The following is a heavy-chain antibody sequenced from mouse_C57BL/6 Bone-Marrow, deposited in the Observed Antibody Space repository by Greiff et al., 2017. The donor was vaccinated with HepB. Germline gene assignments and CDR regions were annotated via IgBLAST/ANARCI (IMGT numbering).Heavy chain of an antibody. D-gene: IGHD2-10*01. CDR1: GYTFTNYW. CDR3: ESAYPTGYFDY. CDR2: IYPGGGYT. J-gene: IGHJ2*01. Sequence: VQLQQSGAELVRPGTSVKMSCKASGYTFTNYWIGWAKQRPGHGIEWIGDIYPGGGYTNYNEKFKGKATLTADKSSSTAYMQFSSLTSEDSAIYYCESAYPTGYFDYWGQGTTLTVSS. V-gene: IGHV1-63*01.